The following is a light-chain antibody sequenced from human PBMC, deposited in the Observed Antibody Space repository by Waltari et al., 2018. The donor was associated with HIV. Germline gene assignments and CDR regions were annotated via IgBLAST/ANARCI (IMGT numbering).Light chain of an antibody. V-gene: IGKV3-15*01. Sequence: EIVMTQSPATLSVSPGERATLSCRASQSVRSNLAWYQQKPGQAPRLLIYGASTRATGIPLRFSGSGSGTDFSLTISSLQSEDFAIYYCQQYNNWPPYTFCQGTKLEIK. CDR3: QQYNNWPPYT. J-gene: IGKJ2*01. CDR2: GAS. CDR1: QSVRSN.